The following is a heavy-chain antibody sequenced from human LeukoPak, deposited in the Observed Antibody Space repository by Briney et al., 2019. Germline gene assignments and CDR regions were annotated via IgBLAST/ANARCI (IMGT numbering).Heavy chain of an antibody. CDR1: GFTFSIYW. Sequence: GGSLRLSCAASGFTFSIYWMSWVRQAPGKGLEWVANIKQDGSEKYYVDSVKGRFTISRDNAKNSLYLQMNSLRAEDTAVYYCARNGVGYKYYFDYWGQGTLVTVSS. V-gene: IGHV3-7*04. CDR2: IKQDGSEK. D-gene: IGHD2-8*01. J-gene: IGHJ4*02. CDR3: ARNGVGYKYYFDY.